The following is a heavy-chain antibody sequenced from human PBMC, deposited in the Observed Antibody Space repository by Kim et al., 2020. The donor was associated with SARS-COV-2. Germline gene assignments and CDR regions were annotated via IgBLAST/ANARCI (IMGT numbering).Heavy chain of an antibody. V-gene: IGHV3-74*01. CDR1: GFTFSYYW. D-gene: IGHD6-19*01. CDR2: INGDGSST. J-gene: IGHJ4*02. CDR3: AGDPDYRGWSHFDD. Sequence: GGSLRLSCAASGFTFSYYWMHWVRQPPGNGLVWVSRINGDGSSTSYADSVKGRFTLSRDNAKNTLYLQMNSLRADDTAVYYCAGDPDYRGWSHFDDWGQG.